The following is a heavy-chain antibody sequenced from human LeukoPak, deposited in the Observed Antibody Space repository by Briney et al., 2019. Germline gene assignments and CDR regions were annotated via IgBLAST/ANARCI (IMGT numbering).Heavy chain of an antibody. Sequence: SETLSLTCTVSGGSISSYHWSWIRQPAGKGLEWIGRIYTSGSTNYNPSLKSRVTMSVDTSKNQFSLKLSSVTAADTAVYFCARGTNWNDFDYWGQGTLVTVSS. V-gene: IGHV4-4*07. CDR2: IYTSGST. D-gene: IGHD1-1*01. CDR3: ARGTNWNDFDY. J-gene: IGHJ4*02. CDR1: GGSISSYH.